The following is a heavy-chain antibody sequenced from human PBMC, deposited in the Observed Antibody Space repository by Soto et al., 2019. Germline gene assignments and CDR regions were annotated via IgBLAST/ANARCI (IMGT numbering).Heavy chain of an antibody. CDR3: AKDIRDYDYVWDGEGMDV. J-gene: IGHJ6*02. Sequence: GGSLRLSCAASGFTFDDYAMHWVRQAPGKGLEWVSGISWNSGSIGYADSVKGRFTISRDNAKNSLYLQMNSLRAEDTALYYCAKDIRDYDYVWDGEGMDVWGQGTTVTVSS. V-gene: IGHV3-9*01. CDR2: ISWNSGSI. CDR1: GFTFDDYA. D-gene: IGHD3-16*01.